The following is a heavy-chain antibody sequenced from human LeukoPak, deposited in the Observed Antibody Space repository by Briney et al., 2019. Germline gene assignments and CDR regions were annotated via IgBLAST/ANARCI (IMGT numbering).Heavy chain of an antibody. D-gene: IGHD3-9*01. J-gene: IGHJ4*02. Sequence: PGGSLRLSCAASGFTFSSYEMNWVRQAPGKGLEWVSYISSSGSTIYYADSVKGRFTISRDNSKNTLYLQMNSLRAEDTAVYYCAKPLLRYFDWLLSANFDYWGQGTLVTVSS. CDR2: ISSSGSTI. CDR1: GFTFSSYE. CDR3: AKPLLRYFDWLLSANFDY. V-gene: IGHV3-48*03.